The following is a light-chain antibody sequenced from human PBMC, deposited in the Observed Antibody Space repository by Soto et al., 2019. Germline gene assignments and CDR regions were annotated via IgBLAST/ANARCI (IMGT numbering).Light chain of an antibody. J-gene: IGKJ3*01. CDR3: HQLNSFPIP. CDR2: GAS. Sequence: QLTQSPSSLSASVGDRVTITCRASQGISSFLAWYQQKPGKAPKLLIYGASTLQSGVPSRFSGSGSGTDFTLTIGSLQPEDFATYYCHQLNSFPIPFGPGTKVHIK. V-gene: IGKV1-9*01. CDR1: QGISSF.